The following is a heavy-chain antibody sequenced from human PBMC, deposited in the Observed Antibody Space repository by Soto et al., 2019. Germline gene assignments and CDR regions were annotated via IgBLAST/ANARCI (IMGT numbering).Heavy chain of an antibody. D-gene: IGHD3-22*01. CDR1: GGTFSSYA. V-gene: IGHV1-69*01. CDR2: IIPIFGTA. J-gene: IGHJ4*02. Sequence: QVQLVQSGAEVKKPGSSVKVSCKASGGTFSSYAISWVRQAPGQGLEWMGGIIPIFGTANYAQKFQGRVTITADDSTSTAYMELSSLRSEDTAVYYCARDVSGGYYDSSGYSAAPFDYWGQGTLVTVSS. CDR3: ARDVSGGYYDSSGYSAAPFDY.